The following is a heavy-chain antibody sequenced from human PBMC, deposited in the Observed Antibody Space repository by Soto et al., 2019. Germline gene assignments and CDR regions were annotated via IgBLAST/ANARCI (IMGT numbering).Heavy chain of an antibody. J-gene: IGHJ4*02. CDR3: ARELERTFDY. V-gene: IGHV3-30-3*01. D-gene: IGHD1-1*01. CDR2: ISYDGSNK. CDR1: GFTFSSYA. Sequence: QVQLVESGGGVVQPGRSLRLSRAVSGFTFSSYAMHWVRQAPGKGLEWVAVISYDGSNKYYADSVKGRFTISRDNSKNMLYLQMNSLRAEDTAVYYCARELERTFDYWGQGTLVTVSS.